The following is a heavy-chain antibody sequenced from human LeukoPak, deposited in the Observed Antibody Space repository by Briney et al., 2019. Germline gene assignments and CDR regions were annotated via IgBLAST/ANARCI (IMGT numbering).Heavy chain of an antibody. J-gene: IGHJ6*03. CDR2: ISGSGGST. V-gene: IGHV3-23*01. Sequence: GGSLRLSCAASGFTFSSYAMSWVRQAPGKGLEWVSAISGSGGSTYYADSVKGRFTISRDNSKNTLYLQMNSLRAEDTAVYYCAKAGMGGQLATPYYYYYYYMDVWGKGTTVTVSS. CDR1: GFTFSSYA. CDR3: AKAGMGGQLATPYYYYYYYMDV. D-gene: IGHD6-6*01.